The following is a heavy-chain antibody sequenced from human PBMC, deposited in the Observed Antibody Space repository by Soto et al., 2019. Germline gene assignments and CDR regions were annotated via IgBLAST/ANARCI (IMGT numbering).Heavy chain of an antibody. CDR3: ARRPWLSGYYDY. CDR1: GYSFFSHW. Sequence: GESLKISCKVSGYSFFSHWIGWVRQMPGKGLEWVGIIYPADSETRYSPSFQGQVTISVDKSINTAYLQWSSLQASDTAMYYCARRPWLSGYYDYWGQRTLVTVSS. V-gene: IGHV5-51*01. J-gene: IGHJ4*02. D-gene: IGHD3-22*01. CDR2: IYPADSET.